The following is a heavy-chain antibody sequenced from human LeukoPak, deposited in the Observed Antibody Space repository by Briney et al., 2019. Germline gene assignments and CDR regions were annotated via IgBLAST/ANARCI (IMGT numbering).Heavy chain of an antibody. CDR2: IPYDGSNK. J-gene: IGHJ6*02. D-gene: IGHD1-26*01. V-gene: IGHV3-30*18. CDR1: GFTFRSYG. Sequence: GGSLRLSCAASGFTFRSYGMHWVRQAPGKGLEWVAVIPYDGSNKYYADSVKGRFTISRDNSKNTLYLQMNSLRAEDTAVYYCAKDGTPYYYGMDVWGQGTTVTVSS. CDR3: AKDGTPYYYGMDV.